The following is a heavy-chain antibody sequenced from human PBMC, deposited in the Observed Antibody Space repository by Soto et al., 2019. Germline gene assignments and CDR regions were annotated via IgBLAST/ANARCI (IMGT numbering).Heavy chain of an antibody. CDR3: ARAHNGVWGYYYYYMDV. CDR1: GASFSGYY. J-gene: IGHJ6*03. D-gene: IGHD2-8*01. CDR2: INHSGST. Sequence: PSETLSLTCAVYGASFSGYYWSWIRPPPGKGLEWIGEINHSGSTNYNPSLKSRVTISVDTSKNQFSLKLSSVTAADTAVYYCARAHNGVWGYYYYYMDVWGKGTTVTVSS. V-gene: IGHV4-34*01.